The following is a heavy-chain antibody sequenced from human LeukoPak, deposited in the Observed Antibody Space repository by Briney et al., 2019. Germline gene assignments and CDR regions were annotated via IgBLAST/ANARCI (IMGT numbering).Heavy chain of an antibody. D-gene: IGHD5-12*01. CDR3: GRGSAGYPADY. J-gene: IGHJ4*02. CDR1: GFTISSYA. V-gene: IGHV3-23*01. CDR2: IGASGDNT. Sequence: AGTLSLSCAASGFTISSYAMNWVRQAQGKGMEWVSNIGASGDNTYYADSVKGRFTISRDNSTNTLYLQMNSLRAEDTAVYYCGRGSAGYPADYRGQGTLVIVSS.